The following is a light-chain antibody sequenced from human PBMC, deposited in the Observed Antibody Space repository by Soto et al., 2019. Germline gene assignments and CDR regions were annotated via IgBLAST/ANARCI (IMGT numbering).Light chain of an antibody. V-gene: IGKV1-5*01. Sequence: DIQMTQSPSTLSASVGDRVTITCRASQSISSWLAWYQQKPGKAPKLLIYDASSLESGVPSRFSGSGSGTEFTLTIISLQPDDFATYYCQQYNSYLFGQGTKVEIK. CDR3: QQYNSYL. J-gene: IGKJ1*01. CDR1: QSISSW. CDR2: DAS.